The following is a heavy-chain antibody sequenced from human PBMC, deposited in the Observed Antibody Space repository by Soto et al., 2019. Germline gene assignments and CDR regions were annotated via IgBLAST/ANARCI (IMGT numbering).Heavy chain of an antibody. V-gene: IGHV3-21*01. CDR2: ISSSSSYI. Sequence: EVQLVESGGGLVKPGGSLRLSCAASGFTFSSYSMNWVRQAPGKWLEWVSSISSSSSYIYYADSVKGRFTISRDNAKNSLYLQMNSLRAEDTAVYYCASFLGVPGDYYYYYMDVWGKGTTVTVSS. J-gene: IGHJ6*03. CDR3: ASFLGVPGDYYYYYMDV. CDR1: GFTFSSYS. D-gene: IGHD3-10*01.